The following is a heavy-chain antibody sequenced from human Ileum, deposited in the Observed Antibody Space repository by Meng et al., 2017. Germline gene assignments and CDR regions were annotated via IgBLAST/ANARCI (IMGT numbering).Heavy chain of an antibody. Sequence: EVQLVESGGGLVQPGGCLRLPCEASGFTFSDHYMDWVRQAPGKGLEWVGRITNTPNSYTANYAASVKGRFTMSRDDLKTSLYLEMNSLKTDDTAVYYCARDSAASLDYWGQGTLVTVSS. V-gene: IGHV3-72*01. CDR1: GFTFSDHY. CDR3: ARDSAASLDY. J-gene: IGHJ4*02. D-gene: IGHD2-15*01. CDR2: ITNTPNSYTA.